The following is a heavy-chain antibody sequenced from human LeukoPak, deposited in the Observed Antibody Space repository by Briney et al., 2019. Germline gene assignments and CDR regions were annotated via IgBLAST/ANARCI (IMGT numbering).Heavy chain of an antibody. V-gene: IGHV3-7*01. CDR3: ARAVDVADY. CDR1: GFIFTDHW. Sequence: GGSLRLSCVASGFIFTDHWMSWIRQAPGKGPDWVANIKEDESAKFYADSVRGRFTISRDNAKNSVYLEMNNLRVEDTAVYYCARAVDVADYWGRGTLVTVSS. D-gene: IGHD3-16*01. J-gene: IGHJ4*02. CDR2: IKEDESAK.